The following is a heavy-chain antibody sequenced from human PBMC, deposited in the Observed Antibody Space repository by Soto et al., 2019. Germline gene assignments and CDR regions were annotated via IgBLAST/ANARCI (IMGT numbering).Heavy chain of an antibody. V-gene: IGHV3-30-3*01. J-gene: IGHJ4*02. CDR1: GFTFSSYA. CDR2: ISYDGSNK. Sequence: PGGALRLSCAASGFTFSSYAMQWVRQAPGKGLEWVAVISYDGSNKYYADSVKGRFTISRDNSKNTLYLQMNSLRAEDTAVYYCARDPPPDSSGYSYYFDYWGQGTLVTVSS. D-gene: IGHD3-22*01. CDR3: ARDPPPDSSGYSYYFDY.